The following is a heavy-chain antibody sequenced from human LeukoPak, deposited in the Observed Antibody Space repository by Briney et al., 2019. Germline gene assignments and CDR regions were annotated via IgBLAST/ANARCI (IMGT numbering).Heavy chain of an antibody. J-gene: IGHJ4*02. Sequence: PGGSLRLSCAASGFTFTSYAMSWVRQAPGKGLGWVSAISGSGGSTYYADSVKGRFTISRDNSKNTLYLQMNSLRAEDTAVYYCAKDLRSIAVAGPLDYWGQGTLVTVSS. CDR3: AKDLRSIAVAGPLDY. D-gene: IGHD6-19*01. V-gene: IGHV3-23*01. CDR1: GFTFTSYA. CDR2: ISGSGGST.